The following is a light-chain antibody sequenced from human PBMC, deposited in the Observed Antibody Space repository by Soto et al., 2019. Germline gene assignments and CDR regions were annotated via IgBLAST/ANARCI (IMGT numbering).Light chain of an antibody. J-gene: IGLJ2*01. Sequence: QSVLTQPASASGSPGQSVTNSCTGTSSDVGAYNFVCWYQQHPGKVPKLMIFDVSSRPSGVSDRFSGSKSGNTASLTISGLQAEDEGDYYCSSYTSSSTHVFGGGTKLTVL. CDR3: SSYTSSSTHV. CDR1: SSDVGAYNF. CDR2: DVS. V-gene: IGLV2-14*03.